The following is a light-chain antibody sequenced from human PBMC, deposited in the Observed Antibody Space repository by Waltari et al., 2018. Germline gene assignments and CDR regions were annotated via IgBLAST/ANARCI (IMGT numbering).Light chain of an antibody. CDR2: EDI. V-gene: IGLV3-10*01. CDR3: YSIYSSGSLEI. J-gene: IGLJ2*01. CDR1: AWPKKD. Sequence: SYEVTQPPSASVSPGQTARITCYGAAWPKKDCHWYQQNSLQPRVLVIYEDIKRLSGLPERFSGSNSGTTATLTISGAQVGDEADDDCYSIYSSGSLEIFGGGTNLTVL.